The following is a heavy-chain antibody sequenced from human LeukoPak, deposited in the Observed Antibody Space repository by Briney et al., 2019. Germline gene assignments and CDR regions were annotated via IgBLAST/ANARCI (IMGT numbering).Heavy chain of an antibody. CDR3: AKDGDTMSGTYYYDMDV. CDR2: IRYDGSNK. V-gene: IGHV3-30*02. Sequence: GGSLRLSCAASGFTFSNFGMHWVRQAPGKGLEWVAFIRYDGSNKYYADSVKGRFTISRDNSKNTLYLQMNSLRGEDTAVYYCAKDGDTMSGTYYYDMDVWGKGTTVTVSS. J-gene: IGHJ6*03. CDR1: GFTFSNFG. D-gene: IGHD1-26*01.